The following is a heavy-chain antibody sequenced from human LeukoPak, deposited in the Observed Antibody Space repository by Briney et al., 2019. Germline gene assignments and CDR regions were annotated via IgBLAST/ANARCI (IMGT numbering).Heavy chain of an antibody. Sequence: GGSLRLSCAASGFTFSTYAMSWVRQAPGKGLEWVANIKQDGSEKYYVDSVKGRFTISRDNAKNSLYLQMNSLRAEDTAVYYCASWPDPSGSYYYYGMDVWGQGTTVTVSS. V-gene: IGHV3-7*01. CDR1: GFTFSTYA. J-gene: IGHJ6*02. D-gene: IGHD1-26*01. CDR2: IKQDGSEK. CDR3: ASWPDPSGSYYYYGMDV.